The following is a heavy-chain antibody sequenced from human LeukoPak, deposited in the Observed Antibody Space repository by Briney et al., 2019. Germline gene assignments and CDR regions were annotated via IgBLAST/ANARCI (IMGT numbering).Heavy chain of an antibody. J-gene: IGHJ5*02. CDR2: IYYSGST. CDR1: GGSISSYY. CDR3: ARINYYDSSGYYPNVWFDP. V-gene: IGHV4-59*01. Sequence: KPSETLSLTCTVSGGSISSYYWSWIRQPPGKGLEWIGYIYYSGSTNYNPSLKSRVTRSVDTSKNQFSLKLSSVTAADTAVYYCARINYYDSSGYYPNVWFDPWGQGTLVTVSS. D-gene: IGHD3-22*01.